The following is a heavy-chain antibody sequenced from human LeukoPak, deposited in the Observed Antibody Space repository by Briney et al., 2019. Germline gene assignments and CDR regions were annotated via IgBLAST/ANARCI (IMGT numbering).Heavy chain of an antibody. J-gene: IGHJ4*02. CDR1: GGSISSSSYY. CDR3: ARRPSVSSGWSRVDY. Sequence: SETLSLTCTVSGGSISSSSYYWGWIRQPPGKGLEWIGSIYYSGSTYYNPSLKSRVTISVDTSKDQFSLKLSSVTAADTAVYYCARRPSVSSGWSRVDYWGQGTLVTVSS. CDR2: IYYSGST. V-gene: IGHV4-39*01. D-gene: IGHD6-19*01.